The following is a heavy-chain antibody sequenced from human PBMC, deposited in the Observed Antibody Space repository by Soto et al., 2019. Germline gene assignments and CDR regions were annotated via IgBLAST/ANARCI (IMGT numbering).Heavy chain of an antibody. CDR1: GFKFSTYG. J-gene: IGHJ6*02. CDR3: AKGLVGYVFGVQDYYFGMDV. CDR2: ISYDGNNK. D-gene: IGHD1-26*01. V-gene: IGHV3-30*18. Sequence: QVQLVESGGGVVQPGRSLRLSCGASGFKFSTYGMHWVRQAPGKGLGWVAVISYDGNNKDYADPVKGRFTISRDNSKNTSYLQMNSLRAEDTAVYYCAKGLVGYVFGVQDYYFGMDVWGQGTTVAVSS.